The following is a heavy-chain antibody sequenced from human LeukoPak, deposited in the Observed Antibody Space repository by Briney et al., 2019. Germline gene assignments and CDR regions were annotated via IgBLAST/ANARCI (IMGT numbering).Heavy chain of an antibody. J-gene: IGHJ4*02. D-gene: IGHD2-2*03. Sequence: SETLSLTCTVSGGSISSYYWSWIRQPPGKGLEWIGYIYYSGSTNYSPSLKSRVTISVDTSKNQFSLKLSSVTAADTAVYYCARVNPGYCSSTSCYGGESIDYWGQGTLVTVSS. CDR2: IYYSGST. CDR3: ARVNPGYCSSTSCYGGESIDY. CDR1: GGSISSYY. V-gene: IGHV4-59*01.